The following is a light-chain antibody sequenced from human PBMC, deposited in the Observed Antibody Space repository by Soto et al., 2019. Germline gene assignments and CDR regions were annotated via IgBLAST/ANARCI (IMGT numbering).Light chain of an antibody. V-gene: IGKV3-20*01. CDR2: GAS. Sequence: EIVLTQSPGTLSLSPGERVTLSCRASQSLRRNYLAWYQQKLGQTPRLLIYGASSRATGIPERFSASGSGTDFTLAISRLAPEDFAVYYCQQYDSSPFTFGQGTKLEIK. CDR1: QSLRRNY. J-gene: IGKJ2*01. CDR3: QQYDSSPFT.